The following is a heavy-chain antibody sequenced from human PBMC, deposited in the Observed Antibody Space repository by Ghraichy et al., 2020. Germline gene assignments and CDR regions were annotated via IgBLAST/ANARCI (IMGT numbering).Heavy chain of an antibody. CDR2: ISGGGGST. CDR1: GFTFSSYA. CDR3: AKKDSGSYPLSY. J-gene: IGHJ4*02. V-gene: IGHV3-23*01. D-gene: IGHD3-10*01. Sequence: LTLTCAASGFTFSSYAMSWVRKAPGKGLEWVSGISGGGGSTYYADSVKGRFTISRDNSKNTVYLQMNSLRAEDTAVYYCAKKDSGSYPLSYWGQGTLVTVSS.